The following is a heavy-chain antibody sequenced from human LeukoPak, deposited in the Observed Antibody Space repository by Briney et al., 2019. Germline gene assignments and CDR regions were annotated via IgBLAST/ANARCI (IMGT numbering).Heavy chain of an antibody. CDR2: ISYDGSNK. Sequence: GGSLRLSCAASGFTFSSYAMHWVRQAPGKGLEWVAVISYDGSNKYYADSVKGRFTISRDNSKNTLYLQMNSLRAEDTAVYYCARIQWELGATFDYWGQGTLVTVSS. J-gene: IGHJ4*02. V-gene: IGHV3-30-3*01. CDR3: ARIQWELGATFDY. CDR1: GFTFSSYA. D-gene: IGHD1-26*01.